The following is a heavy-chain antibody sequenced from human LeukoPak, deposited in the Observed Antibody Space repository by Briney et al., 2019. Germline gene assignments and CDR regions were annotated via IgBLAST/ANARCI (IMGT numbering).Heavy chain of an antibody. CDR2: INPNSGGT. V-gene: IGHV1-2*02. CDR3: ARGVGYCSGGSCADAFDI. D-gene: IGHD2-15*01. CDR1: GYTFTGYY. Sequence: ASVKVSCKASGYTFTGYYMHWVRQAPGQGLEWMGWINPNSGGTNYAQKFQGRVTMTRDTSISTAYMELSRLRSDDTAVYYRARGVGYCSGGSCADAFDIWGQGTMVTVSS. J-gene: IGHJ3*02.